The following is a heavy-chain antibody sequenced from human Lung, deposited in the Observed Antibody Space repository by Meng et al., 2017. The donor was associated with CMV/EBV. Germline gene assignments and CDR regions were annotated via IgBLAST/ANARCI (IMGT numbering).Heavy chain of an antibody. CDR2: IIPILGTA. Sequence: SVXVSXKASGGTFSRYAVHWVRQAPGQGLERMGRIIPILGTANYAQSFQDRVTITTDESTSTAYMELSSLRSEDTAVYYCAREPDYSSDSDVFDIWGQGTXVTVSS. D-gene: IGHD6-19*01. V-gene: IGHV1-69*05. CDR3: AREPDYSSDSDVFDI. CDR1: GGTFSRYA. J-gene: IGHJ3*02.